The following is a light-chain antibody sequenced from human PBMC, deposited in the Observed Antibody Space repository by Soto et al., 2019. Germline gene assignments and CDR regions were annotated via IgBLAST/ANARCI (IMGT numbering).Light chain of an antibody. Sequence: EIVMTQSPATLSVSPGERATLSCRASQRINSNLAWYQQKPGQAARLLIYGASTRATDIPARFSGSGSGTEFTLPISSLQSEDFALYYCQQYNNWPPYTFGRGTKLEIK. CDR2: GAS. J-gene: IGKJ2*01. CDR3: QQYNNWPPYT. CDR1: QRINSN. V-gene: IGKV3-15*01.